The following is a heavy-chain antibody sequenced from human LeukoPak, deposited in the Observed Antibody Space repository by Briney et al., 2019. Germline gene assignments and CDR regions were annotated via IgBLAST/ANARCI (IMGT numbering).Heavy chain of an antibody. Sequence: SVKVSCKASGDTFSRYAISWVRQAPGQGLEWMGGIIPIFGTANYAQKFQGRVTITTDESTSTAYMELSSLRSEDTAVYYCARGDCIVVVPAAIALDAFDIWGQGTMVTVSS. D-gene: IGHD2-2*01. CDR3: ARGDCIVVVPAAIALDAFDI. CDR1: GDTFSRYA. J-gene: IGHJ3*02. V-gene: IGHV1-69*05. CDR2: IIPIFGTA.